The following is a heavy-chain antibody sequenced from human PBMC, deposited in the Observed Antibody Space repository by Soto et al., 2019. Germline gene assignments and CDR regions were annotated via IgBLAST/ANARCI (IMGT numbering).Heavy chain of an antibody. J-gene: IGHJ3*02. Sequence: EVQLVESGGGLVQPGRSLRLSCAASGFTFDDYAMHWVRQAPGKGLEWVSGISWNSGSIGYADSVKGRFTISRDNAKNSLDLQMNSLRAEDRALYYCAKDIVVVAATLRDAFDIWGQGTMVTVSS. CDR3: AKDIVVVAATLRDAFDI. CDR2: ISWNSGSI. D-gene: IGHD2-15*01. V-gene: IGHV3-9*01. CDR1: GFTFDDYA.